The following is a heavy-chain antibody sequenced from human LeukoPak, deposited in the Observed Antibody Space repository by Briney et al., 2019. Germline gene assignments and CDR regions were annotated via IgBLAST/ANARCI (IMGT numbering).Heavy chain of an antibody. CDR3: ARELQADKRWRDYYYYMDV. D-gene: IGHD5-24*01. CDR1: GYIFTNYA. J-gene: IGHJ6*03. V-gene: IGHV7-4-1*02. Sequence: GASVKVSCKASGYIFTNYAISWVRQAPGQGLEWMGWINTNTGNPTYAQGFTGRFVFSLDTSVSTAYLQISSLKAEDTAVYYCARELQADKRWRDYYYYMDVWGKGTTVTVSS. CDR2: INTNTGNP.